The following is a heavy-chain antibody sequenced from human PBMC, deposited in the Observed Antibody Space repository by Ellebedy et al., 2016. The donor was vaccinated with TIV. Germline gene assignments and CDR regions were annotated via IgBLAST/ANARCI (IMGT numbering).Heavy chain of an antibody. D-gene: IGHD3-16*01. Sequence: GESLKISCAASGFSFSSYIMNWVRQAPGKAPAWVSSISSDSSDLSYADSGKGRFTISRDNAKNTLYLQMNSLRAEDTAVYYCVTWGQSYGRWGQGSLVTISS. CDR1: GFSFSSYI. CDR3: VTWGQSYGR. J-gene: IGHJ4*02. V-gene: IGHV3-21*04. CDR2: ISSDSSDL.